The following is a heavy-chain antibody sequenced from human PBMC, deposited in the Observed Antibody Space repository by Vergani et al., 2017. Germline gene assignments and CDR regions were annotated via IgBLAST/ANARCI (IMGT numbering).Heavy chain of an antibody. J-gene: IGHJ4*02. CDR3: ARDTGYSGYDDY. CDR2: IIPILGIA. CDR1: GGTFSSYA. D-gene: IGHD5-12*01. Sequence: QVQLVQSGAEVKKPGSSVKVSCKASGGTFSSYAISWVRQAPGQGLEWMGRIIPILGIANYAQKFQGRVTITADKPTSTAYMELSSLRSEDTAVYYCARDTGYSGYDDYWGQGTLVTVSS. V-gene: IGHV1-69*04.